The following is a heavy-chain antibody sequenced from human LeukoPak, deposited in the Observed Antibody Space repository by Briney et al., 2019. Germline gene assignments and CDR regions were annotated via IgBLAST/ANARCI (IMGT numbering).Heavy chain of an antibody. CDR3: ARDNFGGFDY. D-gene: IGHD3-10*01. CDR1: GFTFSSFW. Sequence: GGSLRLSCAASGFTFSSFWMHWVRQAPGKGLGWVSRINSDGSGTTYADSVKGRFTISRDNAKNTLYLQMNSLRAEDTAVYYCARDNFGGFDYWGQGALVTVSS. CDR2: INSDGSGT. V-gene: IGHV3-74*01. J-gene: IGHJ4*02.